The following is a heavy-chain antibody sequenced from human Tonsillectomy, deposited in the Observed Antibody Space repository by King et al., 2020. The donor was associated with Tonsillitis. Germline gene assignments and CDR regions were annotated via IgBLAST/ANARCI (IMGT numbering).Heavy chain of an antibody. J-gene: IGHJ5*01. V-gene: IGHV3-30*10. CDR3: VAASDS. CDR2: ISNVGSFK. Sequence: VQLVESGGGVVQPGGSLRLSCAASGFNFSRYTMHLVRQAPGKGLEWVTLISNVGSFKYYRDSVKGRFTISRHNSENTVYLQMNSLREEDTAVYYCVAASDSWGQGTLVIVSS. CDR1: GFNFSRYT. D-gene: IGHD2-15*01.